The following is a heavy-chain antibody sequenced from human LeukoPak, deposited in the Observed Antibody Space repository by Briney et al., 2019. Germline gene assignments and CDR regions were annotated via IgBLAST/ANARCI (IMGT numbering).Heavy chain of an antibody. CDR1: GFTFDDYA. CDR2: TSGDGGST. D-gene: IGHD1-26*01. CDR3: AKDIAMYSGSYFDY. J-gene: IGHJ4*02. Sequence: GGSLRLSCAASGFTFDDYAMHWVRQAPGKGLEWVSLTSGDGGSTYYADSVKGRFTISRDNSKNSLYLQMNSLRTEDTALYYCAKDIAMYSGSYFDYWGQGTLVTVSS. V-gene: IGHV3-43*02.